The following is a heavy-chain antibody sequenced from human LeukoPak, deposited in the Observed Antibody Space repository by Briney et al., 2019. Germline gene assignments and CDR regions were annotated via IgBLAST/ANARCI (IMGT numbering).Heavy chain of an antibody. D-gene: IGHD3-10*01. CDR3: ARDFAFRLDY. J-gene: IGHJ4*02. V-gene: IGHV3-7*04. CDR2: IKEDGSDK. Sequence: GGSLRLSCAASGFTFSNYYMSWVRQAPGKGLEWMAKIKEDGSDKYCVGSLKGRFTISRDNAKNSLYLQMNSLRAEDTAVYYCARDFAFRLDYWGQGTLLTVSS. CDR1: GFTFSNYY.